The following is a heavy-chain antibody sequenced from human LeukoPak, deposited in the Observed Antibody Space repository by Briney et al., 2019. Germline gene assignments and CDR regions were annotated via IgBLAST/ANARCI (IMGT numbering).Heavy chain of an antibody. CDR1: GFTFSSYT. CDR3: AREGGYYYDSSGPRGAFDI. J-gene: IGHJ3*02. V-gene: IGHV3-21*06. CDR2: ISSGSNYI. D-gene: IGHD3-22*01. Sequence: GGSLRLSCAASGFTFSSYTMNWVRQAPGKGLEWVSSISSGSNYITYADSVRGRFTISRDNAKNSLYLQMNSLRAEDTAVYYCAREGGYYYDSSGPRGAFDIWGQGTMVTVSS.